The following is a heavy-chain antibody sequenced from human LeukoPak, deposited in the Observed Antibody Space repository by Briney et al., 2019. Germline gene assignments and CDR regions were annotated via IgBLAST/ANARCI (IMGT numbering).Heavy chain of an antibody. Sequence: VGSLRLSCAASGFTFSSYGMHWVRQAPGKGLEWVAFIRYNGGNKYYADSVKGRFTISRDNSKNTLYLQMNSLRPEDTALYYCAKDLRNYYDDWGQGTLVTVSS. D-gene: IGHD3-16*01. CDR1: GFTFSSYG. V-gene: IGHV3-30*02. CDR3: AKDLRNYYDD. J-gene: IGHJ4*02. CDR2: IRYNGGNK.